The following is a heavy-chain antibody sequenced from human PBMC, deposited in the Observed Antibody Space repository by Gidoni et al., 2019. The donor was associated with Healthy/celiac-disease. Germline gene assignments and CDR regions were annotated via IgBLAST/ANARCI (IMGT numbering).Heavy chain of an antibody. J-gene: IGHJ4*02. V-gene: IGHV3-64D*06. CDR1: GFTFSSDA. D-gene: IGHD2-2*01. CDR2: ISSNGGST. CDR3: LKTPSGDIVVLPAAMGADGGFDY. Sequence: EVQLVESGGGLVQPGGSLRLSCSASGFTFSSDAMHWVRQAPGKGLEYVSAISSNGGSTYYADSVKGRFTISRDNSKNTLYLQMISLRAEDTAVYYCLKTPSGDIVVLPAAMGADGGFDYWGQGTLVTVSS.